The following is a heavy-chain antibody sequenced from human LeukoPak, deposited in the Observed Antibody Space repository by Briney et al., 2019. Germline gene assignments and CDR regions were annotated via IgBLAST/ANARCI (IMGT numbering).Heavy chain of an antibody. V-gene: IGHV3-48*01. D-gene: IGHD1-7*01. CDR3: AKDGPDNWNYGGVWYFDY. CDR2: ISTDGDTM. CDR1: GFTFSTYT. Sequence: TGGSLRLSCAASGFTFSTYTMNWVRQAPGKGLEWISYISTDGDTMYYADSVKGRFTISRDNAKNSLYLQMNSLRAEDTAVYYCAKDGPDNWNYGGVWYFDYWGQGTLVTVSS. J-gene: IGHJ4*02.